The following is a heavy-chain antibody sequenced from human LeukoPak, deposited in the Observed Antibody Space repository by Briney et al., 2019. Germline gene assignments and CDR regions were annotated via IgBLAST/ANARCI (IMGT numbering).Heavy chain of an antibody. CDR1: GGTFANYA. D-gene: IGHD3-3*01. CDR2: IIPIFGTG. CDR3: AKGHDDFRQFDF. J-gene: IGHJ4*02. V-gene: IGHV1-69*13. Sequence: SVKVSCKASGGTFANYAISWVRKAPEQGLEWMGGIIPIFGTGHSAQKFQGRLTITADESTRTTYMELSSLRSEDTAVYYCAKGHDDFRQFDFWGQGTLVIVSS.